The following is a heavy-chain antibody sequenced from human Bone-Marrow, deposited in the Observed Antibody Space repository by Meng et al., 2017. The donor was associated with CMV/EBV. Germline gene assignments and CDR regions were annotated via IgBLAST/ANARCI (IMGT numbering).Heavy chain of an antibody. CDR2: IYSGGST. CDR1: GFSFSSYS. Sequence: GGSLRLSCAASGFSFSSYSMSWVRQAPGKGLEWVSVIYSGGSTYYAGSVTGRFTISRDNSKITLYLQMNSLRAEDRAVYYCARDRFYGYGSGCKLRYGMDVWGQGTTVTVSS. J-gene: IGHJ6*02. D-gene: IGHD3-10*01. CDR3: ARDRFYGYGSGCKLRYGMDV. V-gene: IGHV3-66*02.